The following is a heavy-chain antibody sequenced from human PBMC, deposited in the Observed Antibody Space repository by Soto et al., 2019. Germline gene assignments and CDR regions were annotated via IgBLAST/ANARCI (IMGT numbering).Heavy chain of an antibody. CDR3: AKETLGYCSSGSCRIDY. CDR1: GFTFGDYA. Sequence: PGGSLRLSCAASGFTFGDYAMYWVRQAPGKGLEWVSGISWNGGSIGYEDSVKGRFTISRDNAKNSLYLQMDSLRPEDTALYYCAKETLGYCSSGSCRIDYWGQGTLVTVSS. D-gene: IGHD2-15*01. CDR2: ISWNGGSI. J-gene: IGHJ4*02. V-gene: IGHV3-9*01.